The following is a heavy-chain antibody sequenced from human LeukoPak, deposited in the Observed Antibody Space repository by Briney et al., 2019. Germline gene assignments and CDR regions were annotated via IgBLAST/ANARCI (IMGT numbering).Heavy chain of an antibody. CDR3: APYSGGWYDGY. D-gene: IGHD6-19*01. CDR2: ISSSSSYT. J-gene: IGHJ4*02. V-gene: IGHV3-21*01. Sequence: GSLRLSCAASGFTFSSYSMNWVRQAPGKGLEWVSSISSSSSYTFYAGSVRGRFTISRDNAKNSLYLQMNSLRAEDTAVYYCAPYSGGWYDGYWGQGTLVTVSS. CDR1: GFTFSSYS.